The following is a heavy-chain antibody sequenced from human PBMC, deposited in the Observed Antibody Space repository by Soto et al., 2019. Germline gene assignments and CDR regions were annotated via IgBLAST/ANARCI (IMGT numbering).Heavy chain of an antibody. V-gene: IGHV3-11*01. CDR2: ISSTGNVI. D-gene: IGHD3-22*01. CDR3: AKMSSENYYDPVFS. Sequence: VHLVESGGGFVQPSGSLTLACGGSGFTFSDYYMSWVRQAPGKGLEWVAYISSTGNVIYYADSVKGRFTISRDNAKNSVFLQMNNLRAEDTALYFCAKMSSENYYDPVFSWGQGTLVTVSS. J-gene: IGHJ4*02. CDR1: GFTFSDYY.